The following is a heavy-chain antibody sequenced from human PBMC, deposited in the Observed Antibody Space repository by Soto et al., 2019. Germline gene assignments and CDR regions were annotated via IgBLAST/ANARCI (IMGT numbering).Heavy chain of an antibody. V-gene: IGHV5-51*01. Sequence: GESLKISCKGSGYSFPSYWIGWVRQMPGKGLGGVGIIYPGDSDTRYSPSFQGQVTISADKSNSPAYLQWSSLKASDTAMYYCARLAGGSTVCASFDIDIWGQGTMVTVSS. CDR1: GYSFPSYW. D-gene: IGHD2-15*01. CDR3: ARLAGGSTVCASFDIDI. CDR2: IYPGDSDT. J-gene: IGHJ3*02.